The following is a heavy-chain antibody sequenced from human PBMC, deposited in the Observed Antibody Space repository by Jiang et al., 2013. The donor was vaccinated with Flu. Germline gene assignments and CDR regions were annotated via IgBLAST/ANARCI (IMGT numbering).Heavy chain of an antibody. CDR1: GYTFTSYY. V-gene: IGHV1-46*03. CDR2: INPSGGST. CDR3: ARDRAPLSGWQWLYY. J-gene: IGHJ4*02. D-gene: IGHD6-19*01. Sequence: GAEVKKPGASVKVSCKASGYTFTSYYMHWVRQAPGQGLEWMGIINPSGGSTSYAQKFQGRVTMTRDTSTSTVYMELSSLRSEDTAVYYCARDRAPLSGWQWLYYWGQGTLVTVSS.